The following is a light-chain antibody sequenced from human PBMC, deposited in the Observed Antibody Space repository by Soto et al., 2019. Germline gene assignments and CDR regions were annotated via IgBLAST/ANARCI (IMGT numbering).Light chain of an antibody. CDR2: RAS. J-gene: IGKJ3*01. CDR1: QIINTW. CDR3: QQYETYSGT. Sequence: DIQMTQSPSSLSASVGDRVTITCRASQIINTWLAWYQQKPGKAPKLLIYRASNLLSGVPSRFSGSGSGTEFTLTISSPQPDDFSIYYCQQYETYSGTFGPGTKVDL. V-gene: IGKV1-5*03.